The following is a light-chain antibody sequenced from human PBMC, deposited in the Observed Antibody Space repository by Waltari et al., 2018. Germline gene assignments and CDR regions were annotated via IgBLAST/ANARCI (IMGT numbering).Light chain of an antibody. V-gene: IGKV1-27*01. CDR1: QGIGSY. Sequence: ASVGDRLTITCRASQGIGSYLAWYQQKPGKVPSLLIYGASTLQSGVPSRFSGSGSGTDFTLTIGSLQPEDVATYYCQNYNSAPFTFGPGTKVDIK. CDR3: QNYNSAPFT. J-gene: IGKJ3*01. CDR2: GAS.